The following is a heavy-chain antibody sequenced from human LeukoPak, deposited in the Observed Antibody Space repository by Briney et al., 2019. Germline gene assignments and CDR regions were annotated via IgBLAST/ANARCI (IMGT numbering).Heavy chain of an antibody. CDR1: GGSISSYY. CDR2: IYYSGST. V-gene: IGHV4-59*01. CDR3: ARGPSLYYYDSSGYSFDY. D-gene: IGHD3-22*01. Sequence: PSETLSLTCTVSGGSISSYYWSWIRQPPGKGLEWIGYIYYSGSTNYNPSLKSRVTISVDTPKNQFSLKLSSVTAADTAVYYCARGPSLYYYDSSGYSFDYWGQGTLVTVSS. J-gene: IGHJ4*02.